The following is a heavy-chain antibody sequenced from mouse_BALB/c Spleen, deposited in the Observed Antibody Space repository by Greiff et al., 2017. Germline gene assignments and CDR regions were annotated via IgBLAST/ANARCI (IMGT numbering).Heavy chain of an antibody. CDR2: ISSGSSTI. CDR3: VMITTTAFAY. Sequence: DVMLVESGGGLVQPGGSRKLSCAASGFTFSSFGMHWVRQAPEKGLEWVAYISSGSSTIYYADTVKGRFTISRDNPKNTLFLQMTSLRSEDTAMYYCVMITTTAFAYWGQGTLVTVSA. CDR1: GFTFSSFG. V-gene: IGHV5-17*02. D-gene: IGHD2-4*01. J-gene: IGHJ3*01.